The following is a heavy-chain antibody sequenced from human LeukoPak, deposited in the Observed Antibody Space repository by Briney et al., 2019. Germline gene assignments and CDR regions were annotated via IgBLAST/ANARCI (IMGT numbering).Heavy chain of an antibody. CDR2: ISGSGGST. CDR1: GFLFSTYA. J-gene: IGHJ4*02. CDR3: ARVIRAAPGKGYFDY. Sequence: GGSLRLSCATSGFLFSTYALSWVRQAPGKGLEWASSISGSGGSTYHADSVKGRFTISRDSSKNTLYLQMNSLRAEDTAIYYCARVIRAAPGKGYFDYSGQGTLVTVCS. D-gene: IGHD6-13*01. V-gene: IGHV3-23*01.